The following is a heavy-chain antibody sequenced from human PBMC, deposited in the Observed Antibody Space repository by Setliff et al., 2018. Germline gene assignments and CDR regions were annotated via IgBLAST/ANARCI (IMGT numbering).Heavy chain of an antibody. CDR1: GYTFTSYA. D-gene: IGHD4-17*01. V-gene: IGHV1-46*01. CDR2: INPSGGST. Sequence: ASVKVSCKASGYTFTSYAMHWVRQAPGQGLEWMGIINPSGGSTSYAQKFQGRVTMTRDTSTSTVYMELSSLRSEDTAVYYCARDSRTTVTYYWGQGTLVTVSS. CDR3: ARDSRTTVTYY. J-gene: IGHJ4*02.